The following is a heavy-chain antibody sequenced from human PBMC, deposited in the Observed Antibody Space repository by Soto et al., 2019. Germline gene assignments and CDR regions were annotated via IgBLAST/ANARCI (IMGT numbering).Heavy chain of an antibody. CDR1: GFTFSSYS. CDR3: ASDQPGYSYGYGLGY. V-gene: IGHV3-21*01. D-gene: IGHD5-18*01. Sequence: EVQLVESGGGLVKPGGSLRLSCAASGFTFSSYSMNWVRQAPGKGLEWVSSISSSSSYIYYADSVKGRFTISRDNAKNSLYLQINRLRAEDTAVYDCASDQPGYSYGYGLGYWGQGTLVTVSS. CDR2: ISSSSSYI. J-gene: IGHJ4*02.